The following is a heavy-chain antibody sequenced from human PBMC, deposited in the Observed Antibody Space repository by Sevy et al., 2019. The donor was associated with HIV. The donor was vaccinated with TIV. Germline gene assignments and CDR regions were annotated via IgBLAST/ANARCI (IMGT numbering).Heavy chain of an antibody. V-gene: IGHV3-30*02. D-gene: IGHD6-13*01. Sequence: GGSLRLSCAASGFTFSSYGMHWVRQAPGKGLEWVAFIRYDGSNKYYADSVKGRFTISRDNSKNTLYLQMNSLRSDDTAVYYCAKNTAAVGTGGFDYWGQGTLVTVSS. CDR3: AKNTAAVGTGGFDY. CDR1: GFTFSSYG. CDR2: IRYDGSNK. J-gene: IGHJ4*02.